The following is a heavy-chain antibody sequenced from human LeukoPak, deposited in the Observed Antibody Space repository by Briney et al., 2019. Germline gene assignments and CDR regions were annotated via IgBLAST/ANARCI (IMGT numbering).Heavy chain of an antibody. Sequence: GASVKVSCKASGYTFTSYDINWVRQATGQGLEWMGWMNPNSGNTGYAQKFQGRVTMTRDTSISTAYMELSSLRFDATAVYYCARDAIAVAGLGGYWGQGTLVTVSS. CDR3: ARDAIAVAGLGGY. J-gene: IGHJ4*02. V-gene: IGHV1-8*01. CDR2: MNPNSGNT. CDR1: GYTFTSYD. D-gene: IGHD6-19*01.